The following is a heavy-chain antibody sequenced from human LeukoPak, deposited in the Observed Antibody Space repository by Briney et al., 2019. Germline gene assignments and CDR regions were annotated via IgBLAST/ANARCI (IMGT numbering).Heavy chain of an antibody. Sequence: SETLSLTCTVSGGSISSGDYYWSCIRQPPGKGLECIGYIYYSGSTYYNPSLKSRVTISVDTSKNQFSLKLTSVTAADTAVYYCARTAAGTNFFGDYYYYGMDVWGQGTTVTVSS. CDR2: IYYSGST. D-gene: IGHD6-13*01. J-gene: IGHJ6*02. CDR3: ARTAAGTNFFGDYYYYGMDV. CDR1: GGSISSGDYY. V-gene: IGHV4-30-4*08.